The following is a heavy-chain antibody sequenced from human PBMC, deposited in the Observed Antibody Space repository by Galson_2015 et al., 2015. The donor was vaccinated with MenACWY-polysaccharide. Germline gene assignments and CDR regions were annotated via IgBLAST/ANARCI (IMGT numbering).Heavy chain of an antibody. D-gene: IGHD3-10*01. CDR3: AKDTYYYGSGGEDY. CDR2: ISGSGGST. CDR1: GFTFSSYA. J-gene: IGHJ4*02. V-gene: IGHV3-23*01. Sequence: SLRLSCAASGFTFSSYAMSWVRQAPGKGLEWVSAISGSGGSTYYADSVKGRFTISRDNSKNTLYLQMNSLRAEDTAVYYCAKDTYYYGSGGEDYWGQGTLVTVSS.